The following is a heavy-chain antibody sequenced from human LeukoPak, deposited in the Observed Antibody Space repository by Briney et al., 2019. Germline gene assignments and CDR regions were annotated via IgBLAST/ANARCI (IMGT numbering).Heavy chain of an antibody. J-gene: IGHJ4*02. D-gene: IGHD4/OR15-4a*01. V-gene: IGHV3-9*01. CDR3: AKESYGGGPCDY. CDR1: GFTFEDYA. CDR2: ISWNSGSI. Sequence: GGSLRLSCAASGFTFEDYAMHWVRQAPGQGLEGVAGISWNSGSIVYADSVKGRFTISRDNAKNSLYLQMNSLRAEDTALYYCAKESYGGGPCDYWGQGTLVTVSS.